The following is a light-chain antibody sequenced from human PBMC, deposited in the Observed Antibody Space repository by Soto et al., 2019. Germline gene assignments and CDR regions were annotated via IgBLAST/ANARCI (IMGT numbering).Light chain of an antibody. CDR3: QKYNSAPQT. J-gene: IGKJ1*01. CDR1: QGIRNY. V-gene: IGKV1-27*01. CDR2: AAS. Sequence: DILMTQSPSSLSASVGDRVTITCRANQGIRNYLAWYQQKPGKVPKLLIYAASTLQSGVPSRFSGSGSGTDFTLTINSLQPEDVATYYCQKYNSAPQTFGQGTKVEIK.